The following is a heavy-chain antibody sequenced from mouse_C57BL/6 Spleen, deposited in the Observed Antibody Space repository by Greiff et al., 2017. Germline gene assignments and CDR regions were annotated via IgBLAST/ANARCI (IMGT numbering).Heavy chain of an antibody. CDR1: GYTFTSYW. J-gene: IGHJ1*03. CDR2: IDPSDSYT. CDR3: ARFDTTVVDWYFDV. Sequence: VQLQQSGAELVKPGASVKLSCKASGYTFTSYWMQWVKQRPGQGLEWIGEIDPSDSYTNYNQKFKGKATLTVDTSSSTAYMQLSSLTSEDSAVYYCARFDTTVVDWYFDVWGTGTTVTVSS. V-gene: IGHV1-50*01. D-gene: IGHD1-1*01.